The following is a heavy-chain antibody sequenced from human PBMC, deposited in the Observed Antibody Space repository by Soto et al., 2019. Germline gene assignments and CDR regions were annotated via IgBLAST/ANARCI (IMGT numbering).Heavy chain of an antibody. CDR1: GNTLTASA. CDR3: AGGGGTFPSFAP. D-gene: IGHD1-1*01. Sequence: QVQLVQSGAEVKRPGASVKVSCRASGNTLTASAVHWVRQAPGQRPEWMGWIIAGNGNTKYSQKFQGRLTITRDTSAATAPRGGNSLRSEATVVFFCAGGGGTFPSFAPWPQGPLVTVSP. CDR2: IIAGNGNT. V-gene: IGHV1-3*01. J-gene: IGHJ5*02.